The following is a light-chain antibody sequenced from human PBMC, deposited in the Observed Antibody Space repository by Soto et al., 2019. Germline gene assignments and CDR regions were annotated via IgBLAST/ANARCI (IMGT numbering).Light chain of an antibody. CDR3: QQLNSYPYT. CDR1: QGISSY. V-gene: IGKV1-9*01. J-gene: IGKJ2*01. Sequence: IQLTQSPSSLSASVGDRVTITCRASQGISSYLAWYQQKPGKAPKLLIYAASTLQSGVPSRFSGSGSRTDFTLTVSSLQPEDFATYYCQQLNSYPYTVGQGTKLEIK. CDR2: AAS.